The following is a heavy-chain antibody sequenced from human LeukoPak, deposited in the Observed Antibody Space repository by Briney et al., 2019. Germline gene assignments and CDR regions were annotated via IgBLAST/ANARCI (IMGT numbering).Heavy chain of an antibody. D-gene: IGHD6-6*01. CDR2: IYYSGTT. V-gene: IGHV4-39*07. J-gene: IGHJ6*03. CDR3: ARDFSSSSTVYYYYYMDV. CDR1: GGSISSRTYY. Sequence: SETLSLTCTVSGGSISSRTYYWGWIRQPPGKGLEWIGTIYYSGTTYYNPSLKSRVTISLDTSKNQFSLKLSSVTAADTAIYYCARDFSSSSTVYYYYYMDVWGKGTTVTVSS.